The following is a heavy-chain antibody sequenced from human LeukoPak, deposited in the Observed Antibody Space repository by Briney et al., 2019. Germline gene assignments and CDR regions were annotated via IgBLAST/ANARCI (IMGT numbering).Heavy chain of an antibody. CDR2: FYDSGDF. D-gene: IGHD1-26*01. J-gene: IGHJ3*02. CDR3: ARLLRPGGRKGDAFDI. V-gene: IGHV4-59*08. Sequence: PSETRSLTCTVSGGSISGHHWTWLRQPPGTGLEWIGYFYDSGDFNYNPSLKSRVTIWMDMSNNQFSLTMSSVTAADTAMYYCARLLRPGGRKGDAFDIWGQGTLVTVSS. CDR1: GGSISGHH.